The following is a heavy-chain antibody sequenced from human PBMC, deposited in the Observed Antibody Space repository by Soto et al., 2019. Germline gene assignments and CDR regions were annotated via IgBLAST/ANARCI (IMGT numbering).Heavy chain of an antibody. V-gene: IGHV3-23*01. J-gene: IGHJ5*02. CDR3: SKWDGYGDQ. CDR1: GFTFSTHS. CDR2: ISGGGDST. Sequence: EVQLSESGGGLVQPGGSLRLSCAASGFTFSTHSMTWVRQAPGKGLEWVCGISGGGDSTHYADSVKGRFTISRDNSKNMVYLQMNSLTADDTAVYFCSKWDGYGDQWGQGTLVTVSS. D-gene: IGHD5-12*01.